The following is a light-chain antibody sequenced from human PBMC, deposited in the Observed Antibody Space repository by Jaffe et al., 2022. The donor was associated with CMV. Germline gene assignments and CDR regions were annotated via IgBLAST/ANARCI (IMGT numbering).Light chain of an antibody. V-gene: IGKV1-12*01. CDR2: AAS. CDR3: QQANNFPLT. Sequence: DIQMTQSPSSVSASVGDRVTITCRASQSINSWLAWYQQKPGKAPKLLIFAASRLQSGVPLRFSGTRSGTEFTLTISSLQPEDFATYYCQQANNFPLTFGGGTTVEIK. J-gene: IGKJ4*01. CDR1: QSINSW.